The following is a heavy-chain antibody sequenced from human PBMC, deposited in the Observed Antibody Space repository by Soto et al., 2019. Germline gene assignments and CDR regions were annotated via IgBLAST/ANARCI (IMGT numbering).Heavy chain of an antibody. V-gene: IGHV1-8*01. Sequence: QVQLVQSGAEVKKPGASVKVSCKASGYTFTSYDINWVRQATGQGLEWMGWMNPNSGNTGYAQKFQGRVTMTRNTSISTAYMELSSLRSEDTAVYYCARRIHLDQNDAFDIWGQGTMVTVSS. D-gene: IGHD2-15*01. CDR2: MNPNSGNT. CDR1: GYTFTSYD. CDR3: ARRIHLDQNDAFDI. J-gene: IGHJ3*02.